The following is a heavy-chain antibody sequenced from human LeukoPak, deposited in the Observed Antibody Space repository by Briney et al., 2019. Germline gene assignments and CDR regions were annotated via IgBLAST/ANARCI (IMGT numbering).Heavy chain of an antibody. CDR3: ARDNDPDYSSSPGWFDS. J-gene: IGHJ5*01. D-gene: IGHD6-6*01. CDR1: GLSFSDCA. CDR2: ISSDGGNK. Sequence: GGSLRLSCAAPGLSFSDCAMNWVRRAPGKGLEWVAVISSDGGNKFYADSVKGRFTVSRDNSKNTLYLQMNSLRVEDTAVYYCARDNDPDYSSSPGWFDSWGQGTLVTVSS. V-gene: IGHV3-30-3*01.